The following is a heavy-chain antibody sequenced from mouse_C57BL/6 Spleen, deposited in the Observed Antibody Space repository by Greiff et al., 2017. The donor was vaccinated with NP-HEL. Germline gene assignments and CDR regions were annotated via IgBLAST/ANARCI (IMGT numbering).Heavy chain of an antibody. CDR3: ARSYYDYDGYYAMDY. D-gene: IGHD2-4*01. CDR1: GYTFTSYW. J-gene: IGHJ4*01. V-gene: IGHV1-52*01. Sequence: QVQLQQPGAELVRPGSSVKLSCKASGYTFTSYWMHWVKQRPIQGLEWIGNIDPSDSETHYNQKFKDKATLTVDKSSSTAYMQLSSLTSEDSAFYYCARSYYDYDGYYAMDYWGQGTSVTVSS. CDR2: IDPSDSET.